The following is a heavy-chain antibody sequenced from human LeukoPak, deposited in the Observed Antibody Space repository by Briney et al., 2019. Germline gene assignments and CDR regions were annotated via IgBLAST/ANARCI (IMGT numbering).Heavy chain of an antibody. CDR3: ARDPADSGYGIDY. V-gene: IGHV4-39*07. CDR2: IYYSGST. CDR1: GGSISSSSYY. D-gene: IGHD5-12*01. Sequence: SETLSLTCTVSGGSISSSSYYWGWLRQPPGKGLEWIGSIYYSGSTYYNPSLKSRVTISVDTSKNQFSLKLSSVTAADTAVYYCARDPADSGYGIDYWGQGTLVTVSS. J-gene: IGHJ4*02.